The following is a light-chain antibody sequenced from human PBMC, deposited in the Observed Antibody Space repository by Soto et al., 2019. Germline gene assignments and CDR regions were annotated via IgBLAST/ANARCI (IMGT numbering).Light chain of an antibody. J-gene: IGLJ2*01. V-gene: IGLV2-14*01. CDR2: DVS. CDR1: SSDVGGYNY. Sequence: QSALTQPASVSGSPGQSITISCTGTSSDVGGYNYVSWYQQHPGKAPKLMIYDVSNRPSGVSNRFSGSKSGNTASLTISGLQAEDEADYYCSSSTSSSTSVFGGGTKVTVL. CDR3: SSSTSSSTSV.